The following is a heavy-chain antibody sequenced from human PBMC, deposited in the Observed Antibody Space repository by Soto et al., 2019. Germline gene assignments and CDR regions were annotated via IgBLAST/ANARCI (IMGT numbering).Heavy chain of an antibody. V-gene: IGHV3-48*02. CDR1: GFTFSSYS. J-gene: IGHJ6*02. Sequence: GGSLRLSCAASGFTFSSYSMNWVRQAPGKGLEWVSYISSSSSTIYYADSVKGRFTISRDNAKNSLYLQMNSLRDEDTAVYYCARDRCSGGSCYSNYGMDVWGQGTTVTVSS. CDR2: ISSSSSTI. CDR3: ARDRCSGGSCYSNYGMDV. D-gene: IGHD2-15*01.